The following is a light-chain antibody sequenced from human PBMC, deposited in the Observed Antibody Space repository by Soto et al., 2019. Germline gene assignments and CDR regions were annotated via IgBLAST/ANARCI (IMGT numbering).Light chain of an antibody. V-gene: IGKV3-20*01. Sequence: IMMTQSPATLSVSPGERVTLSCSTSHSVNSHVAWYQFKPGQAPRIIIFGASGRATGIPDRFSGSGSGTDFTLTISRLEPEDFAVYYCQQYGRSATFTFGPGTKVDIK. J-gene: IGKJ3*01. CDR3: QQYGRSATFT. CDR2: GAS. CDR1: HSVNSH.